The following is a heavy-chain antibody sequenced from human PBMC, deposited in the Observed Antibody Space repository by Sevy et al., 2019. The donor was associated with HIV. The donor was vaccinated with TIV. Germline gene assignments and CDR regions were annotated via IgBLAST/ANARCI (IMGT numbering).Heavy chain of an antibody. CDR3: ARPRANYVDNYFFYAMDV. CDR2: ISYDGNDK. CDR1: GFAFSNYYA. Sequence: GGSLRLSCTASGFAFSNYYAMYWVRQAPGKGLKWVALISYDGNDKYYADSVKGRFTISRDNFKNTLYLQMNGLTAEDTAVYYCARPRANYVDNYFFYAMDVWGQGTTVTVSS. V-gene: IGHV3-30-3*01. J-gene: IGHJ6*02. D-gene: IGHD4-17*01.